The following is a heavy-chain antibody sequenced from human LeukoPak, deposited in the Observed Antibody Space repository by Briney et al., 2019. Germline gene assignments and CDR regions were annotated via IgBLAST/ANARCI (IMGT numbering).Heavy chain of an antibody. CDR3: AGLGYCSGGSCYDP. CDR1: GYTFTSYD. CDR2: MNPNSGNT. Sequence: ASVKVSCKASGYTFTSYDINWVRQATGQGLEWMGWMNPNSGNTGYAQKFQGRVTMTRDTSTSTVYMELSSLRSEDTAVYYCAGLGYCSGGSCYDPWGQGTLVTVSS. J-gene: IGHJ5*02. V-gene: IGHV1-8*01. D-gene: IGHD2-15*01.